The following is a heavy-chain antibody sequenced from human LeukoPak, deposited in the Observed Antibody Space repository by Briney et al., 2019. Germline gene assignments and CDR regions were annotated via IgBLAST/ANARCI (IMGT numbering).Heavy chain of an antibody. J-gene: IGHJ4*02. Sequence: PGGSLRLSCAASGFTFSSYGINWVRQAPGKGLEWVSYIGSTSSAIYYADSVKGRFTISRDNAKNSLYLQMNSLRAEDTAVYYCARVIGSYGDSAYWGQGTLVTVSS. V-gene: IGHV3-48*04. D-gene: IGHD1-26*01. CDR1: GFTFSSYG. CDR2: IGSTSSAI. CDR3: ARVIGSYGDSAY.